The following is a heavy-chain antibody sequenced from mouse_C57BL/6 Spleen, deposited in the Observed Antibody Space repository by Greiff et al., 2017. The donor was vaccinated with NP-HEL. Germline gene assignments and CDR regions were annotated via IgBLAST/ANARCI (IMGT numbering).Heavy chain of an antibody. CDR1: GYAFTNYL. V-gene: IGHV1-54*01. CDR3: ARGESYYAMDY. Sequence: QVQLKQSGAELVRPGTSVKVSCKASGYAFTNYLIEWVKQRPGQGLEWIGVINPGSGGTNYNEKFKGKATLTADKSSSTAYMQLSSLTSEDSAVYFCARGESYYAMDYWGQGTSVTVSS. CDR2: INPGSGGT. J-gene: IGHJ4*01.